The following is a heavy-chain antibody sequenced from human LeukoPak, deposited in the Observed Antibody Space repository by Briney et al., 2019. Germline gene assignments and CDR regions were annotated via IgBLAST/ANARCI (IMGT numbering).Heavy chain of an antibody. CDR3: ARGRDSSGYWRLRSAKWFDP. CDR1: GGSFSGYY. CDR2: INHSGST. J-gene: IGHJ5*02. Sequence: PSETLSLTCAVYGGSFSGYYWSWIRQPPGKGLEWIGEINHSGSTNYNPSLKSRVTISVDTSKNQFSLKPSSVTAADTAVYYCARGRDSSGYWRLRSAKWFDPWGQGTLVTVSS. D-gene: IGHD3-22*01. V-gene: IGHV4-34*01.